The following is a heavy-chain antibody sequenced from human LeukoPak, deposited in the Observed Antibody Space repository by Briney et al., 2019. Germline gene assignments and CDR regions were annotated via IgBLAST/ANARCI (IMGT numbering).Heavy chain of an antibody. V-gene: IGHV3-30*03. CDR3: AREASDFWSGQFDY. CDR2: ISYDGSNK. CDR1: GFTFSSYG. J-gene: IGHJ4*02. Sequence: PGGSLRLSCAASGFTFSSYGMHWVRQAPGKGLEWVAVISYDGSNKYYADSVKGRFTISRDNSKNTLYLQMNSLRAEDTAVYYCAREASDFWSGQFDYWGQGTLVTVSS. D-gene: IGHD3-3*01.